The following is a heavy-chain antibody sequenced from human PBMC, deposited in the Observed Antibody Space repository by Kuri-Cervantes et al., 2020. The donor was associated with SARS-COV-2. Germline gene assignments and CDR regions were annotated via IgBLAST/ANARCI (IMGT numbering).Heavy chain of an antibody. CDR3: TKEKGNTYGFDY. D-gene: IGHD5-18*01. V-gene: IGHV1-69*13. CDR1: GGSFRTFI. Sequence: SVKVSCKTSGGSFRTFIISWVRQAPGQGLEWMVGISPLSGKANYAQKFQGRVTITADESTSTVYMEVSSLRFADTAVYYCTKEKGNTYGFDYRGQGTLVTVSS. CDR2: ISPLSGKA. J-gene: IGHJ4*02.